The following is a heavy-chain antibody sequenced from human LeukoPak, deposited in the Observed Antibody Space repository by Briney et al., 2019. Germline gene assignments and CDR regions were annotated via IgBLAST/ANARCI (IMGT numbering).Heavy chain of an antibody. D-gene: IGHD3-22*01. CDR1: GGPISSSSYY. J-gene: IGHJ4*02. CDR2: IYYSGST. CDR3: ARPYYDSSGYYYPYYFDY. V-gene: IGHV4-39*01. Sequence: SETLSLTCTVSGGPISSSSYYWGWIRRPPGKGLEWIGSIYYSGSTYYNPSLKSRVTISVDTSKNQFSLKLSSVTAADTAVYYCARPYYDSSGYYYPYYFDYWGQGTLVTVSS.